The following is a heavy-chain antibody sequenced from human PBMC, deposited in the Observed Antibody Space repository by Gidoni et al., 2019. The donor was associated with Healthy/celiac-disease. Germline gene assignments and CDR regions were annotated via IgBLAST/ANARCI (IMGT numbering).Heavy chain of an antibody. CDR3: ARDVGDGDYEGGFWWFDP. Sequence: QVQLVQSGAEVKKPGSSVKVSCKASGGTFSSYAISWVRQAPGHGLEWMGGIIPIFGTANYAQKFQGRVTMTADESTSTAYMGLSSLRSEDTAVYYCARDVGDGDYEGGFWWFDPWGQGTLVTVSS. V-gene: IGHV1-69*01. J-gene: IGHJ5*02. CDR1: GGTFSSYA. CDR2: IIPIFGTA. D-gene: IGHD4-17*01.